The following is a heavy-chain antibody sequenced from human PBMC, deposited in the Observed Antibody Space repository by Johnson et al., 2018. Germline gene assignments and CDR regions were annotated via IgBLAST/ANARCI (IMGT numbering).Heavy chain of an antibody. CDR1: GFTFSSYA. Sequence: QVQLVETGGGVVQPGRSLRLSCAASGFTFSSYAMYWVRQAPGKGLEWVAIISYDGINKYYADSVKGRFTISRDNAKNSLYLQMNSLSAEDTAVYYCANDRIAPGDYWGQGILVTVSS. D-gene: IGHD2-15*01. CDR2: ISYDGINK. J-gene: IGHJ4*02. CDR3: ANDRIAPGDY. V-gene: IGHV3-30-3*02.